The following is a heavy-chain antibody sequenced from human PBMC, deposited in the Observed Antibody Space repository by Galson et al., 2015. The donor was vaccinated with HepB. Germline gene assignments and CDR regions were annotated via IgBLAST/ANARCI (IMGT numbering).Heavy chain of an antibody. CDR2: ISTSGSII. V-gene: IGHV3-48*01. Sequence: SLRLSCAASGFTFSNYGMHWVRQAPGEGLEWVSYISTSGSIIYYADSVKGRFTISRDNAESSLYLQMNSLRAEDTAVYYCARGPAVTTWHWFDPWGQGTLVTVSS. CDR3: ARGPAVTTWHWFDP. CDR1: GFTFSNYG. J-gene: IGHJ5*02. D-gene: IGHD4-17*01.